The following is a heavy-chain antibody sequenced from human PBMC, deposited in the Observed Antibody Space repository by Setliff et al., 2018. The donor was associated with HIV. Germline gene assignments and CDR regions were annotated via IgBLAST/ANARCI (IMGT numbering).Heavy chain of an antibody. CDR2: IYYSGTT. Sequence: PSETLSLTCTVSGGSISRFPYYWTWIRHHPERGLEWIGYIYYSGTTNYNPSLKSRVTMSVDTSKNQFSLKLNSVTALDTAVYYCARSFAPRDSNGWYRFDPWGQGTLVTVSS. D-gene: IGHD6-19*01. V-gene: IGHV4-30-4*08. CDR1: GGSISRFPYY. CDR3: ARSFAPRDSNGWYRFDP. J-gene: IGHJ5*02.